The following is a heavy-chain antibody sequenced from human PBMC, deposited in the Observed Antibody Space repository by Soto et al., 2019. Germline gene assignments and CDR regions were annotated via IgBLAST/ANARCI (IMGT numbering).Heavy chain of an antibody. CDR2: INPSGGST. D-gene: IGHD3-10*01. CDR3: ARSYYGSGKNTADVRSFDP. CDR1: GYTFTSYY. J-gene: IGHJ5*02. V-gene: IGHV1-46*03. Sequence: ASVKVSCKASGYTFTSYYMHWVRQAPGQGLEWMGIINPSGGSTSYAQKFQGRVTMTRDTSTSTVSMELSSLRSEDTAVYYCARSYYGSGKNTADVRSFDPWGQGTLVTVSS.